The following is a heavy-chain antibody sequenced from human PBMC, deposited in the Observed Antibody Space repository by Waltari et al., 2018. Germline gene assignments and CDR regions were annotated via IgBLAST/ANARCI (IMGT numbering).Heavy chain of an antibody. Sequence: EVQLVESGGGLVQPGGSLGLSCAASGFTFSNTWMDWVRPAPGKGLEWVANIKHDASESHYVDSVKGRFTISRDNAQNLLYLQMNSLRAGDTAVYYCSVSLNYWGQGTLVTVSS. CDR2: IKHDASES. CDR3: SVSLNY. J-gene: IGHJ4*02. V-gene: IGHV3-7*01. CDR1: GFTFSNTW.